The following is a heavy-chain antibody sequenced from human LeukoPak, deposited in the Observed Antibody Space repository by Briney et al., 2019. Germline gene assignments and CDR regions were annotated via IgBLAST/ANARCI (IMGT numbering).Heavy chain of an antibody. Sequence: PSETLSLTCTVSGGSISSYYWSWIRQPPGKGLEWIGYIYYSGSTNYNPSLESRVTISVDTSKNQFSLKLSSVTAADTAVYYCARDLPIVIWGQGTLVTVSS. CDR1: GGSISSYY. D-gene: IGHD3-10*01. CDR3: ARDLPIVI. CDR2: IYYSGST. V-gene: IGHV4-59*01. J-gene: IGHJ4*02.